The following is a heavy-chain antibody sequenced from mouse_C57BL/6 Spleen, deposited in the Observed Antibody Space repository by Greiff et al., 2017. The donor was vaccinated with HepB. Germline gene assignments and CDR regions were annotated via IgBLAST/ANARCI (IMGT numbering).Heavy chain of an antibody. CDR3: AREYGNYYAMDY. J-gene: IGHJ4*01. V-gene: IGHV1-80*01. CDR2: IYPGDGDT. Sequence: VKLKQSGAELVKPGASVKISCKASGYAFSSYWMNWVKQRPGKGLEWIGQIYPGDGDTNYNGKFKGKATLTADKSSSTAYMQLSSLTSEDSAVYFCAREYGNYYAMDYWGQGTSVTVSS. D-gene: IGHD2-10*02. CDR1: GYAFSSYW.